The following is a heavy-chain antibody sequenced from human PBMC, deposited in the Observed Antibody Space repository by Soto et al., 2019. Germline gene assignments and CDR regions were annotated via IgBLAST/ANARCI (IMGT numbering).Heavy chain of an antibody. CDR3: ARRAGGAVVWYYDL. CDR2: ISGRGGST. Sequence: EEQLLESGGGVVQRGGSLRLSCAASGFIFSNYAMTWVRQAPGKGLEWVSRISGRGGSTYYADSVKGRFTMSRDNSKNTLYLQMNSLSAEDTAIYYCARRAGGAVVWYYDLWGRGTLVT. V-gene: IGHV3-23*01. CDR1: GFIFSNYA. J-gene: IGHJ2*01. D-gene: IGHD2-21*01.